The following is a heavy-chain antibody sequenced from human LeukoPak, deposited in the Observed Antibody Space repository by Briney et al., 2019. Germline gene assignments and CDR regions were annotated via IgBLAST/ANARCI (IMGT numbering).Heavy chain of an antibody. CDR2: IYHTGNT. CDR1: GASISSGGYF. D-gene: IGHD4-23*01. V-gene: IGHV4-30-2*01. J-gene: IGHJ4*02. CDR3: ARERPLDTVVSQDF. Sequence: SETLSLTCTVSGASISSGGYFWSWIRQPPGKGLEWIGYIYHTGNTYYNPSLESRVTMSVDKSKNQFSLSLASVTVADTAVYYCARERPLDTVVSQDFWGQGTLVIVSS.